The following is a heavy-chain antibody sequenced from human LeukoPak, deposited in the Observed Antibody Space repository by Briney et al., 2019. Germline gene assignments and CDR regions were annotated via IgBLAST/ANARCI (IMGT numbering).Heavy chain of an antibody. V-gene: IGHV1-18*04. Sequence: GASVKVSCKASGYTFTSYGISWVRQAPGQGLEWMGWISAYNGNTNYAQKLQGRVTMTTDTSTSTAYMELRSLRSDDTAVYYCARSGAVAGTQYSNYYFDYWGQGTLVTVSS. CDR1: GYTFTSYG. CDR2: ISAYNGNT. D-gene: IGHD6-19*01. CDR3: ARSGAVAGTQYSNYYFDY. J-gene: IGHJ4*02.